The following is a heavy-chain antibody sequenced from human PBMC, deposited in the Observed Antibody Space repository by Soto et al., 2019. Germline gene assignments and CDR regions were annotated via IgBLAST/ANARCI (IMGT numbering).Heavy chain of an antibody. CDR3: ARDLTIVPATHPRLENYGMDV. CDR2: ISPYNGHT. V-gene: IGHV1-18*01. Sequence: GASVKVSCKASGYSFTSYCISWVLRAPGQGLEWMGWISPYNGHTQFVERFQGRVTMTTDTSTKTAYMELRNLRSDDTAHYYCARDLTIVPATHPRLENYGMDVWGQGTTVTVSS. CDR1: GYSFTSYC. J-gene: IGHJ6*02. D-gene: IGHD2-2*01.